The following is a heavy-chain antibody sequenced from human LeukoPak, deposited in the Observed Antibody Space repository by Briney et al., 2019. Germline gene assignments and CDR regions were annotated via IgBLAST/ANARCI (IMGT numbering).Heavy chain of an antibody. V-gene: IGHV4-34*01. CDR3: ARVPGRPAAVFDY. D-gene: IGHD2-2*01. CDR2: LNHSGST. J-gene: IGHJ4*02. Sequence: PSETLSLTCAVYGGSLSGYSWSWIRQPPGKGLEWIGELNHSGSTNYNPSLKSRVTISVDTSENQFSLKLSSVTAADSAFYYCARVPGRPAAVFDYWGQGTLVTVSS. CDR1: GGSLSGYS.